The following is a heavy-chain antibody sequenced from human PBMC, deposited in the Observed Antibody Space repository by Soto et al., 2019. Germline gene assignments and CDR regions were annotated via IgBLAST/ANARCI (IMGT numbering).Heavy chain of an antibody. CDR3: ATPNRRDYYYYGMDV. J-gene: IGHJ6*02. CDR1: GGSISSGSYY. CDR2: IYYSGIT. Sequence: SETLSLTCTVSGGSISSGSYYWGWVRQPPGKGLEWIGSIYYSGITYYNPSLKSRVTISVDTSKNQFSLKLSSVTAADTAVYYCATPNRRDYYYYGMDVWGQGTTVTVSS. V-gene: IGHV4-39*01.